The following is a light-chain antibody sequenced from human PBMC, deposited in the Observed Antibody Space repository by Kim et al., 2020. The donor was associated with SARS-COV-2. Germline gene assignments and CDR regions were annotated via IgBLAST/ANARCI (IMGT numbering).Light chain of an antibody. CDR1: DSDVGGYNV. Sequence: QSVLTQPASVSGSPGQSITISCTGTDSDVGGYNVVSWYQRRPGEAPKVLLYDVTKRPSGVSDRFSGSKSGNTAFLTISALQAEDEADYYCCSYAGRDSVVFGGGTKVTVL. CDR3: CSYAGRDSVV. CDR2: DVT. J-gene: IGLJ3*02. V-gene: IGLV2-23*02.